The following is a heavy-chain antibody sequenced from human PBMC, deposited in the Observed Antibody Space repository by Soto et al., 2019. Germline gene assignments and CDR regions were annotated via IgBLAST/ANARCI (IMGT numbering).Heavy chain of an antibody. CDR2: TNHSGSP. Sequence: QVQLQQWGAGLLKPSETLSLTCAVYGGSLSGYYGNWIRQSPGKGLEWIGETNHSGSPNYNPSLKSRVTISIDTSKNQFSLKLSSVTAADTAVYYCARTRNLDVWGQGTTVIVSS. V-gene: IGHV4-34*01. CDR1: GGSLSGYY. D-gene: IGHD1-1*01. CDR3: ARTRNLDV. J-gene: IGHJ6*02.